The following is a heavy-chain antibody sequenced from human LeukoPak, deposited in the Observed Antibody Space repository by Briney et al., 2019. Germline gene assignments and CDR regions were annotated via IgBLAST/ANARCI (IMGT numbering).Heavy chain of an antibody. CDR3: ASLDQGSYPAFDY. Sequence: SETLSLTCTVSGGSVSSGSYYWSWIRQPPGKGLEWLGYIYYSGSTNYNPSLKSRVTISVDTSKNQFSPKLSSVTAADTAVYYCASLDQGSYPAFDYWGQGTLVTVSS. J-gene: IGHJ4*02. D-gene: IGHD1-26*01. V-gene: IGHV4-61*01. CDR2: IYYSGST. CDR1: GGSVSSGSYY.